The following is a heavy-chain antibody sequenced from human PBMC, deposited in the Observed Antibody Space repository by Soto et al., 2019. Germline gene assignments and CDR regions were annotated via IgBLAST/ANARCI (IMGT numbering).Heavy chain of an antibody. D-gene: IGHD3-16*02. CDR2: IHYSGST. CDR1: GGSISSSSYY. V-gene: IGHV4-39*01. Sequence: PSETLSLTCTVSGGSISSSSYYWGWIRQPPGKGLEWLGSIHYSGSTYYNPSLKSRVTISVDTSKNQFSLKLNSVTAADTAVYYCARHLYDYIWGTFRPHQIDYWGQGSLVTVSS. CDR3: ARHLYDYIWGTFRPHQIDY. J-gene: IGHJ4*02.